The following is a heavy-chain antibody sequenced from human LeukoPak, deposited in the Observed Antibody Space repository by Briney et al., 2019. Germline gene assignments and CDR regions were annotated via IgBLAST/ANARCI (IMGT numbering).Heavy chain of an antibody. V-gene: IGHV1-18*01. CDR2: ISAYNGNT. CDR1: GYTFTSYG. J-gene: IGHJ3*02. CDR3: ARPSTSDAFDI. Sequence: ASVKVSCKASGYTFTSYGISWVRQAPGQGLEWMGWISAYNGNTNYAQKFQGRVTITADKSTSTAYMELSSLRSEDTAVYYCARPSTSDAFDIWGQGTMVTVSS.